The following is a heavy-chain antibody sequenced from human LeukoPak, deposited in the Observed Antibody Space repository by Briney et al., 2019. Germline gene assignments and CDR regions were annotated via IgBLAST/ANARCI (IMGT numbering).Heavy chain of an antibody. Sequence: GGSLRLSCTVSGFTFGDYEMTWVRQAPGKGLEWVGFIRTKANGGTPEYAASVKGRFTISRNDFTSIGFLQMNSLTTEDTAVYYCTRRISFRGSDYWGQGTLVSVSS. V-gene: IGHV3-49*04. J-gene: IGHJ4*02. CDR1: GFTFGDYE. CDR2: IRTKANGGTP. D-gene: IGHD2/OR15-2a*01. CDR3: TRRISFRGSDY.